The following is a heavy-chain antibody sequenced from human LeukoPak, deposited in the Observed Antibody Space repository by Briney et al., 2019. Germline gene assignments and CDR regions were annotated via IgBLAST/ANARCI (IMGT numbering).Heavy chain of an antibody. V-gene: IGHV3-23*01. CDR3: AKVPLVVPAAMYGGFYFDY. Sequence: PGGXLRLSCAASGFTFSSYAMSWVRQAPGKGLEGVSAISGSGGSTYYADSVKGRFTISRDNSKKTLYMQMKRLRAEDTAVYYCAKVPLVVPAAMYGGFYFDYWGQGTLVTVSS. CDR2: ISGSGGST. CDR1: GFTFSSYA. D-gene: IGHD2-2*01. J-gene: IGHJ4*02.